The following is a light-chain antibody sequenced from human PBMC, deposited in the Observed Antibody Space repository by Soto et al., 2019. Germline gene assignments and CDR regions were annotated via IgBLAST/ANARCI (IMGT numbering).Light chain of an antibody. V-gene: IGLV2-14*01. J-gene: IGLJ1*01. Sequence: QSVLTQPASVSGSPGQSITVSCTGTSSDIGGYNYVSWYQQHPGKAPKLMVYEATNRPSGVSDRFSGSKSGNTASLTISGLQADDEGYYYCSSYTSRSTLYVFGTGTKV. CDR1: SSDIGGYNY. CDR2: EAT. CDR3: SSYTSRSTLYV.